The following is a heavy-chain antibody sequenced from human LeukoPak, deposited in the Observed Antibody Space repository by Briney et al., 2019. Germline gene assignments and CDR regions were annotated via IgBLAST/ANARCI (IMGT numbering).Heavy chain of an antibody. CDR1: GFTFDDYA. CDR3: AKDIGCSSTSCYIGGYYYYGMDV. J-gene: IGHJ6*02. D-gene: IGHD2-2*02. Sequence: GGSLRLSCAASGFTFDDYAMHWVRQAPGKGLEGGSGISGNSGSRGYADSVKGRFTISRDNAKNSLYLQMNSLRAEDTALYYCAKDIGCSSTSCYIGGYYYYGMDVWGQGTTVTVSS. V-gene: IGHV3-9*01. CDR2: ISGNSGSR.